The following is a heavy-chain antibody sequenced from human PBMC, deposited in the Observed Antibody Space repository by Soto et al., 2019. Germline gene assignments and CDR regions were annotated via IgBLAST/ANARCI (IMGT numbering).Heavy chain of an antibody. CDR2: IIPIFGTA. Sequence: SVKVSCKASGGTFSSYAISWVRQAPGQGLEWMGGIIPIFGTANYAQKFQGRATITADESTSTAYMELSSLRSEDTAVYYCARDLNGYGGNRVYYYGMDVWGQGTTVTVSS. V-gene: IGHV1-69*13. CDR1: GGTFSSYA. CDR3: ARDLNGYGGNRVYYYGMDV. D-gene: IGHD4-17*01. J-gene: IGHJ6*02.